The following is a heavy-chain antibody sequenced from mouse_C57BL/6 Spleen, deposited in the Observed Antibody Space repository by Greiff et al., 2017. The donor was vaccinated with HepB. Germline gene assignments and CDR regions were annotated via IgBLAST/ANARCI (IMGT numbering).Heavy chain of an antibody. J-gene: IGHJ3*01. CDR3: ARDYGSSYGAWFAY. V-gene: IGHV1-72*01. Sequence: QVQLQQPGAELVKPGASVKLSCKASGYTFTSYWMHWVKQRPGRGLEWIGRIDPNSGGTKYNEKFKSKATLTVDKPSSTAYMQLSSLTTEDSAVYYCARDYGSSYGAWFAYWGQGTLVTVSA. CDR2: IDPNSGGT. D-gene: IGHD1-1*01. CDR1: GYTFTSYW.